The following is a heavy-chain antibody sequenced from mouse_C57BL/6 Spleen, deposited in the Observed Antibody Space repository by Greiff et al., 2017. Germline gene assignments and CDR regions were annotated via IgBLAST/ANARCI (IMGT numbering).Heavy chain of an antibody. D-gene: IGHD2-1*01. J-gene: IGHJ4*01. CDR2: INPSTGGT. CDR3: APGLNDGKGYAMDY. V-gene: IGHV1-53*01. Sequence: QVQLQQPGAELVKPGASVKVSCKASGYTFTSYWMHWVKQRPGQGLEWIGEINPSTGGTSYNQKFKGKDTLTVDKSSSTAYMQLKSLTSEDSAVYYCAPGLNDGKGYAMDYWGQGTSVTVSS. CDR1: GYTFTSYW.